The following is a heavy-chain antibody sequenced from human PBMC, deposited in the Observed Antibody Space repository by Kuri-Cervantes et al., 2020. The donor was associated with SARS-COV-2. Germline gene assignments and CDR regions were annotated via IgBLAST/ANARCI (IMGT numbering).Heavy chain of an antibody. CDR3: AREGPEYYYDSSGYYYSDY. D-gene: IGHD3-22*01. CDR2: ISSDGSTI. J-gene: IGHJ4*02. V-gene: IGHV3-48*02. CDR1: GFSFRPYS. Sequence: GGSLRLSCAASGFSFRPYSMNWVRQAPGKGLEWISYISSDGSTIHYADSVKGRFTISRDNVEDSLFLQMNSLRDEDTAVYYCAREGPEYYYDSSGYYYSDYRGQGTLVTVSS.